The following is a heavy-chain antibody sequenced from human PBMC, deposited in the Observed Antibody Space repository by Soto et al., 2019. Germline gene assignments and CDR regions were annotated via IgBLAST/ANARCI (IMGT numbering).Heavy chain of an antibody. J-gene: IGHJ6*02. CDR2: INHSGST. CDR3: ARAGRSGRKYCSGGSCSSYYYYGMDV. D-gene: IGHD2-15*01. V-gene: IGHV4-34*01. Sequence: SETLSLTCAVYGESFSVYYCSWIRQPPGKGLEWIGEINHSGSTNYNPSLKSRVTISVDTSKNQFSLKLSSVTAADTAVYYCARAGRSGRKYCSGGSCSSYYYYGMDVWGQGTTVTVSS. CDR1: GESFSVYY.